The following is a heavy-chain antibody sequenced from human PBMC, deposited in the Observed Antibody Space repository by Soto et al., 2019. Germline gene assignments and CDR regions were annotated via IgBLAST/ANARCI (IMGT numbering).Heavy chain of an antibody. CDR1: GYTFTSYD. D-gene: IGHD6-19*01. Sequence: ASVEVSCKASGYTFTSYDINWVRQATGQGLEGMGWMNPNSGNTGYAQKFQGRVTMTRNTSISTAYMELSSLRSEDTAVYYCARQQYSSGFYYYYGMDVWGKGTTDTV. J-gene: IGHJ6*04. CDR3: ARQQYSSGFYYYYGMDV. V-gene: IGHV1-8*01. CDR2: MNPNSGNT.